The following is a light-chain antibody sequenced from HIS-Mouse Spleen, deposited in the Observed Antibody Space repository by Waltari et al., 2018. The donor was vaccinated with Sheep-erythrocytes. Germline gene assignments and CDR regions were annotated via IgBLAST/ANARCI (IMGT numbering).Light chain of an antibody. CDR3: QAWDSSTAWV. CDR2: QDS. J-gene: IGLJ3*02. Sequence: SYELTQPPSVSVSPGQTASITCSGDKLGDKYACWHQQKPGQSPVLVIYQDSKRPSGIRERFAGSNAGNTATLTISGSQAMDEADCYCQAWDSSTAWVFGGGTKLTVL. V-gene: IGLV3-1*01. CDR1: KLGDKY.